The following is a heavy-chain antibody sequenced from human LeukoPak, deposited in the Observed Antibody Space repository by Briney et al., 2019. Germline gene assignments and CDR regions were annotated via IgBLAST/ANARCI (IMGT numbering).Heavy chain of an antibody. Sequence: GGSLRLSCAASGFTFSSYAMSWVRQAPGKGLEWVSAISGSGGGTYYADSVKGRFTISRDNSKYTLYLHMNSLRADDTAVYFCVKNINSGTHYYFDFWGQGTLVTVSS. CDR1: GFTFSSYA. J-gene: IGHJ4*02. CDR2: ISGSGGGT. V-gene: IGHV3-23*01. D-gene: IGHD1-26*01. CDR3: VKNINSGTHYYFDF.